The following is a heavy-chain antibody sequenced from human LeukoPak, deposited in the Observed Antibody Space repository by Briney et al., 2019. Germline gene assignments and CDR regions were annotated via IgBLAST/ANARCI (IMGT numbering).Heavy chain of an antibody. CDR2: ISSSSGTI. J-gene: IGHJ6*02. D-gene: IGHD2-2*01. CDR1: GFTFSSYS. V-gene: IGHV3-48*01. CDR3: ARADCSSTSCYDYYYYGMDV. Sequence: GGSLRLSCAASGFTFSSYSMNWVRQAPGKGLEWVSYISSSSGTIYYADSVKGRFTISRDNAKNSLYLQMNSLRAEDTAVYYCARADCSSTSCYDYYYYGMDVWGQGTTVTVSS.